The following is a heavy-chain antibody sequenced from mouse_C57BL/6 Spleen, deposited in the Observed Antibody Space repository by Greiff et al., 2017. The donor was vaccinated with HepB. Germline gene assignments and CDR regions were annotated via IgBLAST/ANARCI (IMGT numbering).Heavy chain of an antibody. V-gene: IGHV1-82*01. Sequence: VQLQQSGPELVKPGASVKISCKASGYAFSSSWMNWVKQRPGKGLEWIGRIYPGDGDTNYNGKFKGKATRTADKSSSTAYMQLSRLTSEDSAVYFCAREVVSTGTGYFDYWGQGTTLTVSS. CDR1: GYAFSSSW. D-gene: IGHD4-1*02. J-gene: IGHJ2*01. CDR2: IYPGDGDT. CDR3: AREVVSTGTGYFDY.